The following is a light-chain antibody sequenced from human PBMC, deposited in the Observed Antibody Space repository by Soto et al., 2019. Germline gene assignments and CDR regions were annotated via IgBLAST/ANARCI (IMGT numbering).Light chain of an antibody. V-gene: IGKV3-20*01. CDR3: QQYGSSPLT. Sequence: EIVLTQSPGPLSLSPGERATLSCRAIQSVSSSYLAWYQQKPGQAPRLLIYGASSRATGIPDRFSGSGSGTDFTLTISRLEPEDFAVYYCQQYGSSPLTFGPGTKVDIK. CDR1: QSVSSSY. CDR2: GAS. J-gene: IGKJ3*01.